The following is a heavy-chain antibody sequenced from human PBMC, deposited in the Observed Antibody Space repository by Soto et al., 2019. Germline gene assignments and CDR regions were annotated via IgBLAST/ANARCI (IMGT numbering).Heavy chain of an antibody. J-gene: IGHJ4*02. CDR3: ARELSNYYDSSGYSDYVY. D-gene: IGHD3-22*01. Sequence: GGSLRLSCAASGFTFSSYSMNWVRQAPGKGLEWVSSISSSSSYIYYADSVKGRFTISRDNAKNSLYLQMNSLRAEDTAVYYCARELSNYYDSSGYSDYVYWGQGTLVTVSS. CDR1: GFTFSSYS. CDR2: ISSSSSYI. V-gene: IGHV3-21*01.